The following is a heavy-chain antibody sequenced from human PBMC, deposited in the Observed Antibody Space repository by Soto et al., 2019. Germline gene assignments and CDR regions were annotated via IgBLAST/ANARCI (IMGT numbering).Heavy chain of an antibody. D-gene: IGHD4-4*01. Sequence: QVQLVQSGAEVKKPGASVKVSCKASGYTFTSYAMHWVRQAPGQRLEWMGWMNPNSGNTGYAQKFQGRVTMTRNTSISTAYMELSSLRSEDTAVYYCARARPLYSKKGNWFDPWGQGTLVTVSS. CDR1: GYTFTSYA. J-gene: IGHJ5*02. CDR3: ARARPLYSKKGNWFDP. CDR2: MNPNSGNT. V-gene: IGHV1-8*02.